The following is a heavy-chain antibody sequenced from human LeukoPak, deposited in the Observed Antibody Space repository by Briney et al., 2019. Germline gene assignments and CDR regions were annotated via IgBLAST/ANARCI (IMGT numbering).Heavy chain of an antibody. J-gene: IGHJ3*02. Sequence: GGSLRLSCAASGFTVSSNYISWVRQAPGKWLEWVSVIYSGVSTYYADYVKGRFTISRHNSKNTLYLQMNSRRAEDTAVYYCASADQQMDAFDIWGQGTMVTVSS. CDR2: IYSGVST. CDR1: GFTVSSNY. CDR3: ASADQQMDAFDI. V-gene: IGHV3-53*04. D-gene: IGHD6-13*01.